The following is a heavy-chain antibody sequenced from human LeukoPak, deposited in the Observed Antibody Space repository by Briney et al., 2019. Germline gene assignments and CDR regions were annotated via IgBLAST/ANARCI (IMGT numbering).Heavy chain of an antibody. Sequence: SETLSLTCTVSGGSISSYYWSWIRQPAGKGLEWIGYISYIGSTNYNPSLKSRVTISIDTSKNQFSLKLSSVTAADTAVYYCARPTGPSEVNSSYYNRDFGGKGPRVTVSS. CDR2: ISYIGST. CDR3: ARPTGPSEVNSSYYNRDF. J-gene: IGHJ6*03. V-gene: IGHV4-59*08. CDR1: GGSISSYY. D-gene: IGHD1-1*01.